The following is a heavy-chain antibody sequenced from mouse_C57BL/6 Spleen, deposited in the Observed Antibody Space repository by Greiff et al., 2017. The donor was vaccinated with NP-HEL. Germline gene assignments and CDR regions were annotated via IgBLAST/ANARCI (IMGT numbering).Heavy chain of an antibody. D-gene: IGHD2-3*01. CDR2: ISSGGSYT. J-gene: IGHJ3*01. Sequence: EVQLVESGGDLVKPGGSLKLSCAASGFTFSSYGMSWVRQTPDKRLEWVATISSGGSYTYYPDSVKGRFTISRDNAKNTLYLQMSSLKSEDTAMYYCARFYDGYYPWFAYWGQGTLVTVSA. CDR1: GFTFSSYG. V-gene: IGHV5-6*01. CDR3: ARFYDGYYPWFAY.